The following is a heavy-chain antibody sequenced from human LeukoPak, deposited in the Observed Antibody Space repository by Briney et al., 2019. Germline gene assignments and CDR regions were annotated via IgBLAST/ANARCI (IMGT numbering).Heavy chain of an antibody. CDR2: ISNSGSSI. CDR3: GRGHWGLDY. Sequence: GGSLRLSCAASGFTFSDSYMTWIRQAPGKGPEWVSYISNSGSSIYYTDSVKGRFTTSRDNAKSSLYLQMNSLRAEDTAVYYCGRGHWGLDYWGQGALVTVSS. D-gene: IGHD7-27*01. CDR1: GFTFSDSY. V-gene: IGHV3-11*04. J-gene: IGHJ4*02.